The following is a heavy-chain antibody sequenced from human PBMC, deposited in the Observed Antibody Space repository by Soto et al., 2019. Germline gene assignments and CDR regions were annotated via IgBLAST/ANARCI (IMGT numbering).Heavy chain of an antibody. CDR3: ARDRVITVAGTSLEY. V-gene: IGHV6-1*01. CDR1: GDSVSSNSAA. J-gene: IGHJ4*02. CDR2: TYYRSKWYN. Sequence: SQTLSLTCAISGDSVSSNSAAWNWIRQSPSRGLEWLGRTYYRSKWYNDYAGSVKSRISINPDTSKNQFSLQLNSVTPEDTAVYYCARDRVITVAGTSLEYWGQGTLDTVSS. D-gene: IGHD6-19*01.